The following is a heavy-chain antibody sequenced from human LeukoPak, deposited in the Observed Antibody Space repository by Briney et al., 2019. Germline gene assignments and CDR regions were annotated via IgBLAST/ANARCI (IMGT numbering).Heavy chain of an antibody. J-gene: IGHJ6*02. CDR1: GGTFSSYA. V-gene: IGHV1-69*01. Sequence: SVKVSCKASGGTFSSYAISWVRQAPGQGLEWMGGIIPIFGTANYAQKFQGRVTITADESTSTAYMELSSLRSEDTAVYYCARQITMVRGVIIDGMDVWGQGTTVT. D-gene: IGHD3-10*01. CDR3: ARQITMVRGVIIDGMDV. CDR2: IIPIFGTA.